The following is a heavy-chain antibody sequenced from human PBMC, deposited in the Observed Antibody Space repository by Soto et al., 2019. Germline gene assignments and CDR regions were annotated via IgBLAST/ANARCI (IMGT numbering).Heavy chain of an antibody. CDR3: ARAITGQNKSYDSSGYHFDY. Sequence: EVQLVESGGGLVQPGGSLRLSCAASGFSFSTYSMNWVRQAPGKGLEWVSYISSSSSTIHYADSVMGRFTISRDNAKNALYLQMNSLRAEDTAVYYCARAITGQNKSYDSSGYHFDYWGQGTLVTVSS. J-gene: IGHJ4*02. CDR2: ISSSSSTI. CDR1: GFSFSTYS. V-gene: IGHV3-48*01. D-gene: IGHD3-22*01.